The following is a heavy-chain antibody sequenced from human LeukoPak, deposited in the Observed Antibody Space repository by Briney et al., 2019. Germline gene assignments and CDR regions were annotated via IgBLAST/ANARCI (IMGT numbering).Heavy chain of an antibody. J-gene: IGHJ1*01. CDR1: GGSFSGYY. CDR3: ARGLAAAGKYFQH. D-gene: IGHD6-13*01. CDR2: INHSGST. V-gene: IGHV4-34*01. Sequence: SETLSLTCAVYGGSFSGYYWSWIRQPPGKGLEWIGEINHSGSTNYNPSLKSRVTISVDTSKNQFSLKLSSVTAADTAVHYCARGLAAAGKYFQHWGQGTLVTVSS.